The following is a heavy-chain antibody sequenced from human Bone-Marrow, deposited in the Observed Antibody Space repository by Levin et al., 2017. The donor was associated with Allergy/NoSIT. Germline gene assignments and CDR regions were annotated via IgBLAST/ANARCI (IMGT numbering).Heavy chain of an antibody. J-gene: IGHJ4*01. CDR3: ARSFGAASEFDF. CDR1: FSLFPPSF. V-gene: IGHV5-51*01. D-gene: IGHD3-16*01. Sequence: GESLNLSFPFSFSLFPPSFLFFFLPLPFKCLSFLGMIYPHDSDTRNNTSFQGQVIISADKSITTAYLQWTSLKASDTAMYYCARSFGAASEFDFWGQGTQVTVSS. CDR2: IYPHDSDT.